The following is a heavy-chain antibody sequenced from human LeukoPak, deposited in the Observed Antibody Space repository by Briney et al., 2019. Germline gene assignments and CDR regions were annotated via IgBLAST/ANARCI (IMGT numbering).Heavy chain of an antibody. J-gene: IGHJ6*03. V-gene: IGHV4-34*01. CDR1: GGSFSGYY. D-gene: IGHD6-13*01. Sequence: PSETLSLTCAVYGGSFSGYYWSWIRQPPGKGLEWIGEIKHSGSTNYNPSLKSRVTISVDTSKNQFSLKLSSVTAADTAVYYCARGPPGQSRIAAAGLFYYYYMDVWGKGTTVTVSS. CDR2: IKHSGST. CDR3: ARGPPGQSRIAAAGLFYYYYMDV.